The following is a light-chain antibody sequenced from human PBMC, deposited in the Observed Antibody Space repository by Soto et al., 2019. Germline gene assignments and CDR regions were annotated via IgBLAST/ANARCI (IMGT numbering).Light chain of an antibody. J-gene: IGKJ5*01. Sequence: EVVMTQSPATLSVSPGEGVTLSCRASQNVSYFFAWYRQKPGQAPRLLSYGASTRATGVPARFSGRGSGTEFTLTISSLQSEDFAVYYCQQYTNWPPNTFGQGTRLEIK. V-gene: IGKV3-15*01. CDR3: QQYTNWPPNT. CDR1: QNVSYF. CDR2: GAS.